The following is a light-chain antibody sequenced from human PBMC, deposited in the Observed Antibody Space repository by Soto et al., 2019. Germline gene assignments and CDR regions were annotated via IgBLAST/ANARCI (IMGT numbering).Light chain of an antibody. V-gene: IGLV1-44*01. CDR2: ANN. CDR1: SSNIGSET. Sequence: LTQPPSASGTPGQRVTISCSGSSSNIGSETVNWYQQVPGTAPKLLIYANNQRPSGVPDRFSVSKSGTSASLAIGGLQSEDEADYYCAAWDDSLKGWVFGGGTKVTVL. J-gene: IGLJ3*02. CDR3: AAWDDSLKGWV.